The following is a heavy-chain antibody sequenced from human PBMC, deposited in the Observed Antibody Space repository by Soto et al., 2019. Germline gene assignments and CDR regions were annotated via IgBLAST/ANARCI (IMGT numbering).Heavy chain of an antibody. D-gene: IGHD3-3*01. CDR2: IYPGDSDT. Sequence: PGESLKISCQGFGYSFANYWTAWVRQMPGKGLDWMGNIYPGDSDTTYSPSFRGQVTISADKSISTAYLQWSSLKASDTAIYYCARRSGYSGFDPWGLGTLVTVSS. CDR1: GYSFANYW. J-gene: IGHJ5*02. V-gene: IGHV5-51*01. CDR3: ARRSGYSGFDP.